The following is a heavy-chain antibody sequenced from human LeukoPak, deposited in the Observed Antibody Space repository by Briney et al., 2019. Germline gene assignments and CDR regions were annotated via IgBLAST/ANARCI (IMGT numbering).Heavy chain of an antibody. V-gene: IGHV4-34*01. CDR2: VNHSGST. CDR3: ARGGYGEYNWFDP. CDR1: GGSFSGYY. Sequence: SETLSLTCAVYGGSFSGYYWSWTRQPPGKGLEWIGEVNHSGSTNYNPSLKSRVAISVDTSKNQFSLKLSSVTAADTAVYYCARGGYGEYNWFDPWGQGTLVTVSS. J-gene: IGHJ5*02. D-gene: IGHD4-17*01.